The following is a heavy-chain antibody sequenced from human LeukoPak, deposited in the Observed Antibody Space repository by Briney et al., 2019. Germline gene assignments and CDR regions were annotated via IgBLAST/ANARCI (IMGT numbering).Heavy chain of an antibody. Sequence: ASVKVSCKASGYTFTSYGISWVRQAPGQGLEWMGWISAYNGNTNYAQKLRGRVTMTTDTSTSTAYMELRSLRSDDTAVYDCARDGASEDGGYYYYYMDVWGKGTTVTVSS. D-gene: IGHD4-23*01. CDR3: ARDGASEDGGYYYYYMDV. CDR1: GYTFTSYG. V-gene: IGHV1-18*01. CDR2: ISAYNGNT. J-gene: IGHJ6*03.